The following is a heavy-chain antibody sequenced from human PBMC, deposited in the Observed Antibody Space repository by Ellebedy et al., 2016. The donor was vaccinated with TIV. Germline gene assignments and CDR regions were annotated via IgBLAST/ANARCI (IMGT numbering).Heavy chain of an antibody. J-gene: IGHJ4*02. V-gene: IGHV4-31*03. CDR3: ARAGDTYGGNRIFDY. D-gene: IGHD4-23*01. CDR2: IYYSGST. Sequence: SETLSLTCTVSGGSISSGGYYWSWIRQHPGKGLEWIGYIYYSGSTYYNPSLKSRVTISVDTSKNQFSLKLNSVTAADMAVYYCARAGDTYGGNRIFDYWGQGTLVTVSS. CDR1: GGSISSGGYY.